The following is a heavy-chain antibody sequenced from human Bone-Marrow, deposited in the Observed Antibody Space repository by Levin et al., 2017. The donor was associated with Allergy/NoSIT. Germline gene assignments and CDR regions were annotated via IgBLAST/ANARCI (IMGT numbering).Heavy chain of an antibody. Sequence: GESLKISCKASGYTFSRYYLHWVRQAPGQGLQWMGMINPSGHIIEYAQKFQGRVTMTTDTPTSTVYMELSSLTSDDTAVYYCARVASRLDDDWYFDLWGRGSLVTVSS. D-gene: IGHD3-22*01. J-gene: IGHJ2*01. CDR2: INPSGHII. CDR1: GYTFSRYY. CDR3: ARVASRLDDDWYFDL. V-gene: IGHV1-46*01.